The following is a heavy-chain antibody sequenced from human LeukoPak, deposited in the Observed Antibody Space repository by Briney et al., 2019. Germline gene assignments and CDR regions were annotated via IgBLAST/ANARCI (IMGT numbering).Heavy chain of an antibody. D-gene: IGHD6-19*01. CDR1: GGSISSGSYY. CDR3: ASHIEQWLVGYFDY. J-gene: IGHJ4*02. V-gene: IGHV4-61*01. CDR2: IYYSGST. Sequence: SQALSLTCTVSGGSISSGSYYWSWIRQPPGKGLEWIGYIYYSGSTNYNPSLKSRVTISVDTSKNQFSLKLSSVTAADTAVYYCASHIEQWLVGYFDYWGQGTLVTVSS.